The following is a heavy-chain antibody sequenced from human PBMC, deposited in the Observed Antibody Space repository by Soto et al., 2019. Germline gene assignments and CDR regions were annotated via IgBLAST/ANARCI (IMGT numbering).Heavy chain of an antibody. CDR3: ARLRYNWNYGDYYYYMDV. J-gene: IGHJ6*03. D-gene: IGHD1-7*01. CDR2: IFSNDEK. V-gene: IGHV2-26*01. Sequence: QVTLKESGPVLVKPTETLTLTCTVSGFSLSNARMGVSWIRQPPGKALEWLAHIFSNDEKSYSTSLKSRLTISKDTSKSQVVLTMTNMDPVDTATYYCARLRYNWNYGDYYYYMDVWGKGTTVTVSS. CDR1: GFSLSNARMG.